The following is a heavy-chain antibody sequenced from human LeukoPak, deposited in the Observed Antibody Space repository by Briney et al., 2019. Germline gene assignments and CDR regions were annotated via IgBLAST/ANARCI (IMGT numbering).Heavy chain of an antibody. V-gene: IGHV1-69*13. J-gene: IGHJ4*02. CDR3: ARDRRAAFDY. Sequence: SVKVSCKSSVGTFSSYAISWVRQAPGQGLEWMGGIIPIFGTANYAQKFQGRVTITADESTSTAYMELSSLRSEDTAVYYCARDRRAAFDYWGQGTLVTVSS. CDR1: VGTFSSYA. CDR2: IIPIFGTA.